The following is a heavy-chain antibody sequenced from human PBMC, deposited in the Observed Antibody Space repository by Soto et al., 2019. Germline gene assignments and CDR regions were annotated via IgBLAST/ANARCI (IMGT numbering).Heavy chain of an antibody. V-gene: IGHV4-39*01. CDR3: ARGYNYGYGGFDY. CDR1: GGSISSSDYY. Sequence: SETLSLTCTVSGGSISSSDYYWGWIRQPPGKGLEWIGSISYSGSTYYNSSLKSRVTIPVDTPKNQFSLKLSSVTAADTAIYYCARGYNYGYGGFDYWGQGAQVTVS. CDR2: ISYSGST. J-gene: IGHJ4*02. D-gene: IGHD5-18*01.